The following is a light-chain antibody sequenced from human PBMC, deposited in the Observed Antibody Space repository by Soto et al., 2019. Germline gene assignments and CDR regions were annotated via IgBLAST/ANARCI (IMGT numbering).Light chain of an antibody. CDR3: MQAQQAPRT. V-gene: IGKV2-28*01. Sequence: DIVMTQSPLSLPVTPGEPASISCRSSQSLLRSSNGYNYLDWYLQKPGQSPQLLIYLGSNRASGVPDRFSASGSGTDFTLEISRVEAEDVGIYYCMQAQQAPRTFGQGTKVEIK. CDR2: LGS. J-gene: IGKJ1*01. CDR1: QSLLRSSNGYNY.